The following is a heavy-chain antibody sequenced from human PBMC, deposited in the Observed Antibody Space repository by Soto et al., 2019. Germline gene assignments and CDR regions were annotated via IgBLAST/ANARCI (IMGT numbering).Heavy chain of an antibody. CDR3: AREVVTETTWGSFDS. Sequence: QVHLVQSGADGRKSGSSVRVSCTASGGGTLSNDAISWVRQAPGQGLEWLGRISLFFGTTDYLQSFQGRLTMTADASTGTVYMDLRSLKSDDTAVYYCAREVVTETTWGSFDSWGQGTLVTVSS. CDR2: ISLFFGTT. CDR1: GGGTLSNDA. V-gene: IGHV1-69*01. J-gene: IGHJ4*02. D-gene: IGHD2-21*02.